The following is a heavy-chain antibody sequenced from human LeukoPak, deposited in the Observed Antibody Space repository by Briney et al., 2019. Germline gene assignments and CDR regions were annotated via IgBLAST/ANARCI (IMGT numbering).Heavy chain of an antibody. D-gene: IGHD2-21*02. Sequence: HPGGSLRLSCAASGFPFSSYGMHWVRQAPGKGLQWVAFIRFDGSNKYYADSVKGRFTISRDNSKNTLYLQMNGLRAEDTAVYYCAKGNCGGDCYTYYYFYMDVWGKGTTVTVSS. CDR2: IRFDGSNK. CDR3: AKGNCGGDCYTYYYFYMDV. V-gene: IGHV3-30*02. CDR1: GFPFSSYG. J-gene: IGHJ6*03.